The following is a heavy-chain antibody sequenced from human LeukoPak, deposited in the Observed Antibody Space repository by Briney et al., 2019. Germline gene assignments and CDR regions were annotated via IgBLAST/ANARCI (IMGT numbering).Heavy chain of an antibody. V-gene: IGHV1-8*01. CDR3: ARGLRYFDWLLSPLDY. J-gene: IGHJ4*02. CDR2: MNPNSGNT. CDR1: GYTFTSYD. D-gene: IGHD3-9*01. Sequence: ASVKVSCKASGYTFTSYDIKWVRQATGQGLEWMGWMNPNSGNTGYAQKFQGRVTMTRNTSISTAYMELSSLRSEDTAVYYCARGLRYFDWLLSPLDYWGQGTLVTVSS.